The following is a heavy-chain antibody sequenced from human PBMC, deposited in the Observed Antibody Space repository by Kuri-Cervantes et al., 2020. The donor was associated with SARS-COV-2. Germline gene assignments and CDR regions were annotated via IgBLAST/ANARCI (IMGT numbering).Heavy chain of an antibody. CDR2: ISAYNGNT. Sequence: ASVKVSCKASGYTFTSYGISWVRQAPGQGLEWMGWISAYNGNTNYAQKLQGRVTMTTDTFTSTAYMEVNSLTSEDTAVYFCARSQGYCTANSCSWNWFDPWGQGTQVTVSS. D-gene: IGHD2-8*02. V-gene: IGHV1-18*01. CDR1: GYTFTSYG. J-gene: IGHJ5*02. CDR3: ARSQGYCTANSCSWNWFDP.